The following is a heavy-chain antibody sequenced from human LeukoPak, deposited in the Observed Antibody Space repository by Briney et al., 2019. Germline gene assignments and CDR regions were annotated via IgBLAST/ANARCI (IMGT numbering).Heavy chain of an antibody. CDR1: GFTFSSYA. J-gene: IGHJ4*02. CDR3: ARDKEDRSWFGELLPLY. CDR2: ISYDGSNK. D-gene: IGHD3-10*01. Sequence: GGSLRLSCAASGFTFSSYAMHWVRQAPGKGLEWVAVISYDGSNKYYADSVKGRFTISRDNSKNTLYLQMNSLRAEDTAVYYCARDKEDRSWFGELLPLYWGQGTLVTVSS. V-gene: IGHV3-30-3*01.